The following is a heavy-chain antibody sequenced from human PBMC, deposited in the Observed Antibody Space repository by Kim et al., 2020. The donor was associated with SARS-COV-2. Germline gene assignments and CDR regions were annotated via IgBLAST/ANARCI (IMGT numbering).Heavy chain of an antibody. J-gene: IGHJ6*02. CDR3: AREGAFGMITFGGVGIYYYYGMDV. Sequence: ASVKVSCKASGYTFTSYGISWVRQAPGQGLEWMGWISAYNGNTNYAQKLQGRVTMTTDTSTSTAYMELRSLRSDDTAVYYCAREGAFGMITFGGVGIYYYYGMDVWGQGTTVTVSS. CDR1: GYTFTSYG. D-gene: IGHD3-16*01. V-gene: IGHV1-18*01. CDR2: ISAYNGNT.